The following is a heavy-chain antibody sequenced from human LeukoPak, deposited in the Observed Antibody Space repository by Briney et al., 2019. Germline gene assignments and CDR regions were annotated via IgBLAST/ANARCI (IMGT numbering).Heavy chain of an antibody. V-gene: IGHV4-30-2*05. Sequence: SQTLSLTCAVSGGSISSGGYSWSWIRQPPGKGLEWIGYIFYTGSTNYSPSLKSRVSISVDTFKNQFSLKLSSVTAADTAVYYCARKYPDHWFDPWGQGTLVTVSS. CDR2: IFYTGST. D-gene: IGHD6-6*01. J-gene: IGHJ5*02. CDR3: ARKYPDHWFDP. CDR1: GGSISSGGYS.